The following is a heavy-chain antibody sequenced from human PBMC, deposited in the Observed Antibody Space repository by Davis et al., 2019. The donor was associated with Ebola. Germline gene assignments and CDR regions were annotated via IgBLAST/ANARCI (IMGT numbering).Heavy chain of an antibody. V-gene: IGHV4-59*01. CDR3: ARCGPRQQLTP. CDR1: GGSISSYY. J-gene: IGHJ5*02. D-gene: IGHD6-13*01. CDR2: IYYSGST. Sequence: MPGGSLRLSCTVSGGSISSYYWSWIRQPPGKGLEWIGYIYYSGSTNYNPSLKSRVTISVDTSKNQFSLKLSSVTAADTAVYYCARCGPRQQLTPWGQGTLVTVSS.